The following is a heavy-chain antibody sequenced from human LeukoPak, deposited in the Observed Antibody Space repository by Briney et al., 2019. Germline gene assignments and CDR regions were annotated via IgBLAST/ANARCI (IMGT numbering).Heavy chain of an antibody. D-gene: IGHD4-17*01. CDR3: ARDFTVTTFEGAN. Sequence: GGSLRLSCVVSGFTFGMYEMNWVRQAPGKWLEWVSFISTIGSRTFYAHSVKGRFTISRDHAKNSLYMQMNSLTAEDTSVYYCARDFTVTTFEGANSGQGTLLTVSS. CDR2: ISTIGSRT. CDR1: GFTFGMYE. V-gene: IGHV3-48*03. J-gene: IGHJ4*02.